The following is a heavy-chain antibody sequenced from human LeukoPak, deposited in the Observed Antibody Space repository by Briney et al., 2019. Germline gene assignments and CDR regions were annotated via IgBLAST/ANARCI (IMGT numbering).Heavy chain of an antibody. V-gene: IGHV3-48*02. CDR1: GFTFSSYS. CDR3: ARDSTLTHAWSGYGFDV. Sequence: GGSLRLSCAASGFTFSSYSMNWVRQAPGKGLEWVSYISSSSSTTYYADSVQGRFTISRDNAKNSLYLQMDSLRDGDTAVYYCARDSTLTHAWSGYGFDVWGQGTMVTVSS. D-gene: IGHD4-17*01. J-gene: IGHJ3*01. CDR2: ISSSSSTT.